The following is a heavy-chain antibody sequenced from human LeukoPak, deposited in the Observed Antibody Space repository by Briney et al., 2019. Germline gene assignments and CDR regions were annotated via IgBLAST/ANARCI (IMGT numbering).Heavy chain of an antibody. CDR2: ISSGGGRT. D-gene: IGHD3-10*01. CDR1: GFAFSSYA. V-gene: IGHV3-23*01. J-gene: IGHJ5*02. Sequence: PGGSLRLSCAASGFAFSSYAIRWVRQAPGKGLEWVSSISSGGGRTCYADSVKGRFTISRDNSKNTLYLQMDSLRAEDTAVYYCAKAPNYYGSGSYYNNWFDPWGQGTLVTVSS. CDR3: AKAPNYYGSGSYYNNWFDP.